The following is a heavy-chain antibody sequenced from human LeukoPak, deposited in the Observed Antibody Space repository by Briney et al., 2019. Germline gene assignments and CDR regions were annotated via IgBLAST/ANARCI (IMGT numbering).Heavy chain of an antibody. CDR3: SKATGPNSFRYIEY. V-gene: IGHV3-23*01. CDR1: GFTFSNYA. D-gene: IGHD3-9*01. Sequence: GGSLRLSCGASGFTFSNYAMNWVRQVPGKGLEWLSGISRRGDTTYYTDSVKGRFTISGDNSNNTLYLQMNTLRADDTAVYYCSKATGPNSFRYIEYWGQGTLVTVSS. J-gene: IGHJ4*02. CDR2: ISRRGDTT.